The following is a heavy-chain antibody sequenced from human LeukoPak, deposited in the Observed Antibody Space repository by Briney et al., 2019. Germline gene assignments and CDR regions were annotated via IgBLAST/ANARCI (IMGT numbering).Heavy chain of an antibody. J-gene: IGHJ3*02. CDR2: IYYSGST. CDR3: ARDLRLVTAILVDAFDI. V-gene: IGHV4-31*03. D-gene: IGHD2-21*02. Sequence: SETLSLTCTVSGGSISSGGYYWSWTRQHPGKGLEWIGYIYYSGSTYYNPSLKSRVTISVDTSKNQFSLKLSSATAADTAVYYCARDLRLVTAILVDAFDIWGQGTMVTVSS. CDR1: GGSISSGGYY.